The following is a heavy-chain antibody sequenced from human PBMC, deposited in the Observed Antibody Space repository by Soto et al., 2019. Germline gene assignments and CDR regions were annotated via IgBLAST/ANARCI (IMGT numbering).Heavy chain of an antibody. CDR1: GGSISSGDYY. J-gene: IGHJ6*02. Sequence: PSETLSLTCTVSGGSISSGDYYWSWIRQPPGKGLEWIGYIYYSGSTYYNPSLKSRVTISVDTSKNQFSLKLSSVTAADTAVYYCARAGGTGDYAERGPYYYGMDVWGQGTTVTVSS. CDR2: IYYSGST. D-gene: IGHD2-8*02. CDR3: ARAGGTGDYAERGPYYYGMDV. V-gene: IGHV4-30-4*01.